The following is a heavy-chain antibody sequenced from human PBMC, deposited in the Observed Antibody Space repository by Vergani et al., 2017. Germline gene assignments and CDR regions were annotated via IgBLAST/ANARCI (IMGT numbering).Heavy chain of an antibody. CDR3: AKAPELWFGDHFWYFDL. D-gene: IGHD3-10*01. Sequence: EVQLLESGGGLVQPGGSLRLSCAASGFTFDDYAMHWVRQAPGKGLEWVSGISWNSGSIGYADSVKGRFTISRDNAKNSLYLQMNSLRAEDTALYYCAKAPELWFGDHFWYFDLWGRGTLVTVSS. V-gene: IGHV3-9*01. CDR2: ISWNSGSI. J-gene: IGHJ2*01. CDR1: GFTFDDYA.